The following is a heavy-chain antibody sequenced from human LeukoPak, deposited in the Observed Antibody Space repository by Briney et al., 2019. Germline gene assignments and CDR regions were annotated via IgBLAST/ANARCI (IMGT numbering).Heavy chain of an antibody. CDR2: IYSGGST. J-gene: IGHJ4*02. CDR3: AREIIQLPGYFDY. D-gene: IGHD5-18*01. V-gene: IGHV3-53*01. CDR1: GLTVSSNY. Sequence: GGSLRLSCAASGLTVSSNYMSWVRQAPGKGLEWVSVIYSGGSTYYADSVKGRFTISRDNSKNTLYLQMNSLRAEDTAVYYCAREIIQLPGYFDYWGQGTLVTVSS.